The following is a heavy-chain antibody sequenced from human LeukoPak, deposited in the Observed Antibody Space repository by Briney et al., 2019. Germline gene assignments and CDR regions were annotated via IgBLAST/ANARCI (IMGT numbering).Heavy chain of an antibody. CDR3: ARHSKYNYGYLDY. CDR2: ISYSGST. J-gene: IGHJ4*02. Sequence: SETLSLTCIVSGGSITISNYYWGWIRQPPGKGLEWVGTISYSGSTYYNPSLKSRVTISIDTSKNQFSLKLSSVTAADTAVYYCARHSKYNYGYLDYWGQGTLVTVSS. V-gene: IGHV4-39*01. D-gene: IGHD5-18*01. CDR1: GGSITISNYY.